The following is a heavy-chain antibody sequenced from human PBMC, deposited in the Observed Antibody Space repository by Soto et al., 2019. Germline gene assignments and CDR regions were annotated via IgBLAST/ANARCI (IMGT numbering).Heavy chain of an antibody. CDR1: GVTFTRQD. Sequence: SVKVSRKAPGVTFTRQDMRWVRQAPGQGLEWMGGIIPIFGTPQYAEKFQDRVTITADESTSTAYMELSSLTSEDTAVYYCATNEGRDGYSFDYWGQGTLVTVSS. D-gene: IGHD5-12*01. CDR3: ATNEGRDGYSFDY. V-gene: IGHV1-69*13. J-gene: IGHJ4*02. CDR2: IIPIFGTP.